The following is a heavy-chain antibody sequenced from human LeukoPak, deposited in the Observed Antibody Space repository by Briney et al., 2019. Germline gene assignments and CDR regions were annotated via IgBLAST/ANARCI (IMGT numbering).Heavy chain of an antibody. CDR3: AKSNGYGLIDY. CDR1: GASISSSNYY. D-gene: IGHD5-12*01. V-gene: IGHV4-39*01. J-gene: IGHJ4*02. Sequence: SETLSLTCAVSGASISSSNYYWGWVRQSPGKGLEWIGNIYSSGNTYYDASLKSRVTMYIDTSKNQFSLKLSSVTAADTAMYYCAKSNGYGLIDYWGQGTLVTVSS. CDR2: IYSSGNT.